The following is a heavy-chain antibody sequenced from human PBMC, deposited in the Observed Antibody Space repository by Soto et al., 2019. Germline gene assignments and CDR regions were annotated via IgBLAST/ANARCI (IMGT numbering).Heavy chain of an antibody. Sequence: QVQLVQSVPEVKKPGASVKVSCKTSGYTFTSYGITWVRQAPGQGLEWMGWISTYKGNTNYAQKFQGRVTMTTDTSTSTAYMELRSLSSDETAVYYCATRSPAFDYWGQGNLVTVSS. V-gene: IGHV1-18*01. CDR1: GYTFTSYG. J-gene: IGHJ4*02. CDR3: ATRSPAFDY. CDR2: ISTYKGNT.